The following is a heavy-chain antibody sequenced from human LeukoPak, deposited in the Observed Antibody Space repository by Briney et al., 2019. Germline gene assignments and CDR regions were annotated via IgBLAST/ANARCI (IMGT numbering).Heavy chain of an antibody. CDR3: ARIDSSGWYLYYFDY. CDR2: IYTSGST. V-gene: IGHV4-4*07. CDR1: GGSISSYY. J-gene: IGHJ4*02. D-gene: IGHD6-19*01. Sequence: SSEILSLTCTVSGGSISSYYWSWIRQPAGKGLEWIGRIYTSGSTNYNPSLKSRVTMSVDTSKNQFSLKLSSVTAADTAVYYCARIDSSGWYLYYFDYWGQGTLVTVSS.